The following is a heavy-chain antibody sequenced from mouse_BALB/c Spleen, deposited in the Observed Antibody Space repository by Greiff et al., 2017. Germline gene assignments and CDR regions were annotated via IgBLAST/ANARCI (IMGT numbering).Heavy chain of an antibody. CDR2: INSDGGST. J-gene: IGHJ3*01. D-gene: IGHD2-2*01. CDR1: EYEFPSHD. CDR3: ARQGGYDGEYAY. V-gene: IGHV5-2*03. Sequence: EVMLVESGGGLVQPGESLKLSCESTEYEFPSHDMSWVRKTPEKRLELVAAINSDGGSTYYPDSMERLFIFSRDNTKKMLYRQMSSVRSEDTALYYGARQGGYDGEYAYWGQGTLVTVSA.